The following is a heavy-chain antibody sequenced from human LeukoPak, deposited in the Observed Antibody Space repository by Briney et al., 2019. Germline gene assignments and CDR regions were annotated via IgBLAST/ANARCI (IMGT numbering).Heavy chain of an antibody. CDR3: ARAPAVVVVAASDTGANDAFDI. Sequence: PSETLSLTCAVSGGYISSSNWWSWVRQPPGKGLEWIGEIYHSGSTNYNPSLKSRVTISVDKSKNQFSLKLSSVTAADTAVYYCARAPAVVVVAASDTGANDAFDIWGQGTMVTVSS. V-gene: IGHV4-4*02. J-gene: IGHJ3*02. CDR2: IYHSGST. CDR1: GGYISSSNW. D-gene: IGHD2-15*01.